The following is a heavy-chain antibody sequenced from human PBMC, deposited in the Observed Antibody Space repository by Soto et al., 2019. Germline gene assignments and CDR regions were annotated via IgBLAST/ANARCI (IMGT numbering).Heavy chain of an antibody. J-gene: IGHJ3*02. D-gene: IGHD4-17*01. CDR3: TRPNQGDYTFDI. Sequence: PSETLSLTCTVSGGSISSYYWSWIRQPPGKGLEWIGYIYNSGSTVYNPSLKSRLTITLDTSKNQVSLKLSSVTAADTAEYYCTRPNQGDYTFDIWGQGTMVTVSS. CDR2: IYNSGST. V-gene: IGHV4-59*08. CDR1: GGSISSYY.